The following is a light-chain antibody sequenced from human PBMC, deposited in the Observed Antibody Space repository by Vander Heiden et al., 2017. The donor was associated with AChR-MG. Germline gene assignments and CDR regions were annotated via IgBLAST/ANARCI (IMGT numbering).Light chain of an antibody. Sequence: ELVLTQSPGTLSLSPGERATLSCGASQSVSSNYLAWYQQKPGRAPRLLIYGASSRATGIPDRFSGSGSGTDFTLTINRLEPEDFAVYYCQQYGTSPQTFGQGTKVEIK. CDR2: GAS. J-gene: IGKJ1*01. CDR1: QSVSSNY. CDR3: QQYGTSPQT. V-gene: IGKV3-20*01.